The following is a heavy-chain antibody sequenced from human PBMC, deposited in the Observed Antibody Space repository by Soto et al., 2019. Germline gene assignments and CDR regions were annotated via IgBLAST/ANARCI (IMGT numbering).Heavy chain of an antibody. CDR2: INSDGSST. Sequence: GGSLRLSCAASGFTFSSYWMHWVRQAPGKGLVWVSRINSDGSSTSYADSVKGRFTISRDNAKNTLYLQMNSLRADDTAVYYCARGIAVAGTIDYWGQGTLVTVSS. CDR1: GFTFSSYW. CDR3: ARGIAVAGTIDY. J-gene: IGHJ4*02. D-gene: IGHD6-19*01. V-gene: IGHV3-74*01.